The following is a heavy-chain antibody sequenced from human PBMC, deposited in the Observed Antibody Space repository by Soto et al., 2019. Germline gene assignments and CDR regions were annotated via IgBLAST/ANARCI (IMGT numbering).Heavy chain of an antibody. CDR2: IYYSGST. V-gene: IGHV4-39*01. D-gene: IGHD5-18*01. CDR1: GCSISSSSYY. Sequence: SETLSLTCTVSGCSISSSSYYWGWIRQPPGKGLEWIGSIYYSGSTYYNPSLKSRVTISVDTSKNQFSLKLSSVTAADTAVYYCARRGPDVDTTLYYFDYWGQGTLVTVSS. J-gene: IGHJ4*02. CDR3: ARRGPDVDTTLYYFDY.